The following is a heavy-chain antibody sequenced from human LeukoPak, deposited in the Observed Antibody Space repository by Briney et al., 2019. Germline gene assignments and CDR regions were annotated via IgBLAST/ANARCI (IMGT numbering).Heavy chain of an antibody. V-gene: IGHV3-9*01. CDR1: GFTFDDYA. CDR3: ARAMGGWSSSWYNY. J-gene: IGHJ4*02. Sequence: PGRSLRLSCAASGFTFDDYAMHWVRQAPGKGLEWVSGISWNSGSIGYADSVKGRFTISRDNAKNSLYLQMNSLRAEDTAVYYCARAMGGWSSSWYNYWGQGTLVTVSS. D-gene: IGHD6-13*01. CDR2: ISWNSGSI.